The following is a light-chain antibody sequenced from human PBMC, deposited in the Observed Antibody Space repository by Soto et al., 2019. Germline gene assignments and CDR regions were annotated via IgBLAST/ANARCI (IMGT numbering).Light chain of an antibody. Sequence: EIVLTQSPGTLSLSPGERATLSCRASQSINNNYLAWYQQKRGQAPRLLIYGASSRATGIPDRFSGSGSGTDFNLTIRRLEPEDFAVYYCQQYGGSPRTFGQGTKVEIK. CDR1: QSINNNY. J-gene: IGKJ1*01. CDR3: QQYGGSPRT. V-gene: IGKV3-20*01. CDR2: GAS.